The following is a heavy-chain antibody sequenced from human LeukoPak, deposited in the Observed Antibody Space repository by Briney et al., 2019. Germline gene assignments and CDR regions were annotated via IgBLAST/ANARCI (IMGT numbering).Heavy chain of an antibody. J-gene: IGHJ4*02. Sequence: ASVKVSFKASGYTFSSFGITWVRQAPGQGLEWMGWISGYNGNANYAQKLQGRVTMTTDTSTSTAYLDLRSLRSDDTAVYYCARDAPSGRIPGYWGQGTLVTVSS. CDR1: GYTFSSFG. CDR2: ISGYNGNA. D-gene: IGHD1-26*01. V-gene: IGHV1-18*01. CDR3: ARDAPSGRIPGY.